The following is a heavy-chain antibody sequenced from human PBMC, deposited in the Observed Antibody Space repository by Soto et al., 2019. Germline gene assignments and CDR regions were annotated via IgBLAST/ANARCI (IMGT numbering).Heavy chain of an antibody. CDR3: ARVWLDTRGFSFAS. V-gene: IGHV3-74*01. Sequence: GGSLRLSCAASGFTFSRYWMHWVRQAPGKGLVWVSRITSDGNGTSYADSVKGRFTNSRDNAKNTLFLQMTSLKAEEKAVYYWARVWLDTRGFSFASGGQGTLVTVSS. CDR2: ITSDGNGT. CDR1: GFTFSRYW. J-gene: IGHJ4*02. D-gene: IGHD5-18*01.